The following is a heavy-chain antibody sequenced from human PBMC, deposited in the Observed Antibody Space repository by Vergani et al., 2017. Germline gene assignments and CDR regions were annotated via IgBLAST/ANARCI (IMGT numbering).Heavy chain of an antibody. D-gene: IGHD6-6*01. V-gene: IGHV3-11*04. CDR3: ARRDSISPEFDY. J-gene: IGHJ4*02. CDR2: ISGSGHTK. CDR1: GFTFSDYY. Sequence: QVQLVESGGGLVKPGGSLRLSCAASGFTFSDYYMTWIRQAPGKGLEWISYISGSGHTKYYADSVKGRFAISRDNAKNSLYLQMNNLRVEDTAVYYCARRDSISPEFDYWGRGPLFTVSS.